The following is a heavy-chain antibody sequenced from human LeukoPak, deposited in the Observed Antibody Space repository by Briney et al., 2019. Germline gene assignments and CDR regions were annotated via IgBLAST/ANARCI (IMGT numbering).Heavy chain of an antibody. CDR1: GDSVSSNSAA. V-gene: IGHV6-1*01. J-gene: IGHJ5*02. CDR2: TYYRSKWYN. D-gene: IGHD6-19*01. CDR3: ARGAVPIGWYVGEDNWFDP. Sequence: SQTLSLTCAISGDSVSSNSAAWNWIRQSPSRGLEWLGRTYYRSKWYNDYAVSVKSRITINPDTSKNQFSLQLNSVTPEDTAVYYCARGAVPIGWYVGEDNWFDPWGQGTLVTVSS.